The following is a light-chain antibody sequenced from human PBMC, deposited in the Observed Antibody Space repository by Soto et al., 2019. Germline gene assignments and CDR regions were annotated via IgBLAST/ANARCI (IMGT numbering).Light chain of an antibody. CDR3: KQYSRHLA. V-gene: IGKV1-5*03. CDR1: QSISSW. Sequence: DIQMTQSPSTLSASVGDRVTITCRASQSISSWLAWYHQKPGKAPLLLIYKASTLQSGVPSRFSGSGSGTEFTLTISRLQPYDVATYYCKQYSRHLAFGRGTKVEVK. CDR2: KAS. J-gene: IGKJ1*01.